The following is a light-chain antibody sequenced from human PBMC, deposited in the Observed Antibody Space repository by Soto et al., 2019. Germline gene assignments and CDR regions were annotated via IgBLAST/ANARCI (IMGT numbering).Light chain of an antibody. CDR3: SSNAGIENLYV. Sequence: QSALTQPPSASGSPGQSVTISCTGTSSDVGGYNFVSWYQQHPGKAPKLMIYEVSKRPSGVPDRFSGSKSGNTASLTVSGLQAEDEADYYCSSNAGIENLYVFGTGTKLTVL. CDR1: SSDVGGYNF. V-gene: IGLV2-8*01. J-gene: IGLJ1*01. CDR2: EVS.